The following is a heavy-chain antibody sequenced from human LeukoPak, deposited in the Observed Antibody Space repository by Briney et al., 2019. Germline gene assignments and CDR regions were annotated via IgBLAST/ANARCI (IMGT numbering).Heavy chain of an antibody. J-gene: IGHJ3*02. Sequence: GGSLRLSCAASGFTFSDYYMSWIRQAPGKGPEWVSYISSSGSTIYYADSVKGRFTISRDNAKNSLYLQMNSLRAEDTAVYYCARDKALEATLVAFDIWGQGTMVTVSS. D-gene: IGHD1-26*01. CDR1: GFTFSDYY. CDR2: ISSSGSTI. CDR3: ARDKALEATLVAFDI. V-gene: IGHV3-11*01.